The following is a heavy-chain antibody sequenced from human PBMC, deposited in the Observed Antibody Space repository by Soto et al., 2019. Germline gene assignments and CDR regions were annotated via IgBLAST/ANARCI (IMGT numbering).Heavy chain of an antibody. CDR3: ASSRITVFGVPPMATYNYSAVDV. D-gene: IGHD3-3*01. CDR2: IIPVFGTA. CDR1: GGTFSSYA. Sequence: SLKVSCKASGGTFSSYAISWVRQAPGQGLEWMGGIIPVFGTANYAQKFQGRVAVTADESTSTAYMELSSLRSEDTAVYFCASSRITVFGVPPMATYNYSAVDVWGQGTTVTVSS. V-gene: IGHV1-69*13. J-gene: IGHJ6*02.